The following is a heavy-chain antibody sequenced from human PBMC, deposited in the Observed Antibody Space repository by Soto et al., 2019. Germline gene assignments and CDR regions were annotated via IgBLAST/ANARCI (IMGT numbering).Heavy chain of an antibody. Sequence: ASVKVSCKASGGTFSSYAISWVRQAPGQGLEWMGGIIPIFGTANYAQKFQGRVTITADKSTSTAYMELSSLRSEDTAVYYCAREEYYYDSSGYLLDYWGQGTLVTVSS. CDR2: IIPIFGTA. CDR1: GGTFSSYA. D-gene: IGHD3-22*01. CDR3: AREEYYYDSSGYLLDY. J-gene: IGHJ4*02. V-gene: IGHV1-69*06.